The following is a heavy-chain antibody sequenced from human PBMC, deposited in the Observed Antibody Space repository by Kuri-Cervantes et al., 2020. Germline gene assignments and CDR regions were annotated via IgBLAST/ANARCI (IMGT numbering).Heavy chain of an antibody. CDR1: GGSISSTHW. J-gene: IGHJ4*02. CDR3: ARRGGSGWYLDY. Sequence: GSLRLSCEVSGGSISSTHWWSWVRQPPGKGLEWIGEIYQSGSTNYNPSLKGRVTISVDTSKNQFSLKLSSVTAADTAVYYCARRGGSGWYLDYWGQGTLVTVSS. V-gene: IGHV4-4*02. D-gene: IGHD6-19*01. CDR2: IYQSGST.